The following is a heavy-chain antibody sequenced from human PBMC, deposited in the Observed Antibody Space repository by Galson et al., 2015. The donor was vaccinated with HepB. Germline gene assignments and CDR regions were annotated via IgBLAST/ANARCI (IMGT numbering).Heavy chain of an antibody. CDR2: IIPIFGTA. D-gene: IGHD4-23*01. J-gene: IGHJ3*02. V-gene: IGHV1-69*13. CDR3: ARDLTTVVTQGAFDI. CDR1: GGTFSSYA. Sequence: SVKVSCKASGGTFSSYAISWVRQAPGQGLEWMGGIIPIFGTANYAQKFQGRVTITADESTGTAYMELSSLRSEDTAVYYCARDLTTVVTQGAFDIWGQGTMVTVSS.